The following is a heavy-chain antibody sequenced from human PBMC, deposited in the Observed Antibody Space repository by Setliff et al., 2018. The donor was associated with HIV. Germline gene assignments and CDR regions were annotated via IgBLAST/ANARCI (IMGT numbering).Heavy chain of an antibody. J-gene: IGHJ3*02. Sequence: SETLSLTCTVSGGSISSYYCSWIRQPAGQGLEWIGYVHKSVNTHYNPSLKSRVTISVDTSKNQFSLNLSSVTAADTAVYYCARRGGYSSPLRIWGQGTKVTVSS. CDR1: GGSISSYY. V-gene: IGHV4-59*08. CDR3: ARRGGYSSPLRI. D-gene: IGHD6-13*01. CDR2: VHKSVNT.